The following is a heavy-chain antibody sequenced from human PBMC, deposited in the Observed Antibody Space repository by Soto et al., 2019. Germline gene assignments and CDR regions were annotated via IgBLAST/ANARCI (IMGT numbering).Heavy chain of an antibody. CDR3: ARQMATITGDAFDI. V-gene: IGHV1-46*01. D-gene: IGHD5-12*01. J-gene: IGHJ3*02. CDR1: GYTFTSYY. CDR2: INPSGGST. Sequence: SVKGSCKASGYTFTSYYMHWGRQAPGQGLEWMGIINPSGGSTSYAQKFQGRVTMTRDTSTSTVYMELSSLRSEDTAVYYCARQMATITGDAFDIWGQGTMVTV.